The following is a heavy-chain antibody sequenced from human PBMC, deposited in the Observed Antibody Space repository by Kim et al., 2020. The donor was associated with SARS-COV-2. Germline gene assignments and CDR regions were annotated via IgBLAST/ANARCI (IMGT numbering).Heavy chain of an antibody. CDR1: GYTFTSYA. J-gene: IGHJ6*02. Sequence: ASVKVSCKASGYTFTSYAMHWVRQAPGQRLEWMGWINAGNGNTKYSQKFQGRVTITRDTSASTAYMELSSLRSEDTAVYYCASPIVGATGEVYYYGMDVWGQGTTVTVSS. CDR2: INAGNGNT. D-gene: IGHD1-26*01. CDR3: ASPIVGATGEVYYYGMDV. V-gene: IGHV1-3*01.